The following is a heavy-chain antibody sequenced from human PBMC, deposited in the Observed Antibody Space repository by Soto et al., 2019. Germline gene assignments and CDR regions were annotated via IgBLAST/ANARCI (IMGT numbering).Heavy chain of an antibody. D-gene: IGHD6-13*01. J-gene: IGHJ4*02. CDR3: AAGEASSRNLAPYYLDF. Sequence: SETLSLTCTVSGGSMRNYFWTWIRQPPGKGLEWIGYIHYSGTTSFFPSYNPSLRSRVTISEDTPKNQFSLKLLSVTTADTAVYFCAAGEASSRNLAPYYLDFWGQGTLVTVSS. V-gene: IGHV4-59*01. CDR1: GGSMRNYF. CDR2: IHYSGTT.